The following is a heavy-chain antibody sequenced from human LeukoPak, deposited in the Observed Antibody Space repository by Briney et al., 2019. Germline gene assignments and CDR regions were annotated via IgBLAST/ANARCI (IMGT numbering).Heavy chain of an antibody. Sequence: PGGSLRLSCATSGFTFSHYGMHWVRQAPGRGLDWVAHIRYDESDKYYADSVRGRFTISRDISKNTLYLQMNSLRAEDTAVYYCARTYDFWSGYYSVFGWFDPWGQGTLVTVSS. CDR2: IRYDESDK. CDR3: ARTYDFWSGYYSVFGWFDP. CDR1: GFTFSHYG. V-gene: IGHV3-30*02. J-gene: IGHJ5*02. D-gene: IGHD3-3*01.